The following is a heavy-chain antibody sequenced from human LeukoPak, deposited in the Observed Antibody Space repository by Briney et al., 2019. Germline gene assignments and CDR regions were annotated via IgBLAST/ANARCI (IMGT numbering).Heavy chain of an antibody. Sequence: SVKVSCKASGYTFTYRYLHWVRQAPGQALEWMGWLTPFNGNTNYAQKFQDRVTITRDKSINTAYMELSSLISEDTAVYYCAIDYGGSQSFDYWGQGTLVTVSS. CDR2: LTPFNGNT. CDR3: AIDYGGSQSFDY. J-gene: IGHJ4*02. CDR1: GYTFTYRY. V-gene: IGHV1-45*02. D-gene: IGHD4-23*01.